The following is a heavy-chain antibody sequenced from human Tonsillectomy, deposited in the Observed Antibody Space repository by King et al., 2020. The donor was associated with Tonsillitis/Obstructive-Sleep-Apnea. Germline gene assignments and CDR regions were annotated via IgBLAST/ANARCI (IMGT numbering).Heavy chain of an antibody. Sequence: VQLVESGGDLVKPGGSLRLSCAASGFTFTNAWMNWVRQAPGRGLEWVGHIKRKTDGGTTDYAAPVKGRFIISSDDSKNTLYLQMNSLKTEDTAVYYCTTDSYGGGYWGQGTLVTVSS. J-gene: IGHJ4*02. CDR1: GFTFTNAW. CDR3: TTDSYGGGY. CDR2: IKRKTDGGTT. D-gene: IGHD3-10*01. V-gene: IGHV3-15*07.